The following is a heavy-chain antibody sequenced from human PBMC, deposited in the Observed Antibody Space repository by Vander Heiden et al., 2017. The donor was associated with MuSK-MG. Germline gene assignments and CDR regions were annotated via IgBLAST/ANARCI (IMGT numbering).Heavy chain of an antibody. D-gene: IGHD2-2*01. Sequence: QVQLQPWGAGLSTPSETLSLTCAVYGGSFSGYYWSWIRQPPGKGLEWIGEINHSGSTNSNPSLKSRVTISVETSKNQFSLKLSSVTAADTAVHYCASGPPRRVYCSSTSCYSNWFDPWGQGTLVAISS. J-gene: IGHJ5*02. V-gene: IGHV4-34*01. CDR2: INHSGST. CDR3: ASGPPRRVYCSSTSCYSNWFDP. CDR1: GGSFSGYY.